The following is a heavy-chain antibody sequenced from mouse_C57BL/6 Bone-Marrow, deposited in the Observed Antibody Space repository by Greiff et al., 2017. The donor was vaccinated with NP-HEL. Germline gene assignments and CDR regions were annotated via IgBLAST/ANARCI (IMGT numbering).Heavy chain of an antibody. CDR1: GYTFTSYG. J-gene: IGHJ2*01. Sequence: QVQLQQSGAELARPGASVKLSCKASGYTFTSYGISWVKQRTGQGLEWIGEIYPRSGNTYYNEKFKGKATLTADKSSSTAYMELRSLTSEDSAVYFRASLYDSGGGKDYWGQGTTLTVSS. CDR2: IYPRSGNT. V-gene: IGHV1-81*01. CDR3: ASLYDSGGGKDY. D-gene: IGHD1-1*02.